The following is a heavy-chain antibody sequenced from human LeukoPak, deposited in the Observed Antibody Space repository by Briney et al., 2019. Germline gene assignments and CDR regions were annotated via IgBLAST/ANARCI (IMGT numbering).Heavy chain of an antibody. V-gene: IGHV4-34*01. CDR2: NNHSGST. Sequence: PSETLSLTCAVYGGSFSGYYWTWIRQPPGKGLELIGENNHSGSTNYIPSLKSRVTISVDTSKNQFSLKLSSVTAADTAVYYCARGSKMLGYNWFDPWGLGTLVTVSS. J-gene: IGHJ5*02. D-gene: IGHD1-26*01. CDR1: GGSFSGYY. CDR3: ARGSKMLGYNWFDP.